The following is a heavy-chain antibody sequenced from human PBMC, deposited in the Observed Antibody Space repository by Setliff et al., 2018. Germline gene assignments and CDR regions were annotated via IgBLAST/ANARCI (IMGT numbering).Heavy chain of an antibody. CDR2: IYSGGST. J-gene: IGHJ4*02. Sequence: GGSLRLSCAASGFTVSSNYMSWVRQAPGKGLEWVSVIYSGGSTYYADSVKGRFTISRDNAENSLYLQMNSLRSEDTAVYYCARSESCGSTHCSPYDYWGQGTLVTVSS. V-gene: IGHV3-66*01. D-gene: IGHD2-2*01. CDR3: ARSESCGSTHCSPYDY. CDR1: GFTVSSNY.